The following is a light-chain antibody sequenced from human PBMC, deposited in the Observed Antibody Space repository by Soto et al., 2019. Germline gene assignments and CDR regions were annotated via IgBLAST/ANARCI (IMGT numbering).Light chain of an antibody. CDR3: QQYDQWPIT. V-gene: IGKV3-15*01. CDR2: GAS. Sequence: IVMTQPPATLSVSPGEGATLSCRASQSVSSNLAWYQQKPGQAPRLLIYGASTRATGIPDRFSGSGSGTEFSFTVTSLQSEDFAVYYCQQYDQWPITFGQGTRLEIK. J-gene: IGKJ5*01. CDR1: QSVSSN.